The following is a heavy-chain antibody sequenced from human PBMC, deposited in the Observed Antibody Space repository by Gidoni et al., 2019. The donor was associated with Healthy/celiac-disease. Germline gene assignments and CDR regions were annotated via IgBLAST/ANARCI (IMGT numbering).Heavy chain of an antibody. CDR1: GFTFSSYG. J-gene: IGHJ6*03. Sequence: QVQLVESGGGVVQPGRSLRLSCAASGFTFSSYGMHWVRQAPGKGLEWVAVIWYDGSNKYYADSVKGRFTISRDNSKNTLYLQMNSLRAEDTAVYYCARESAVAGGYYMDVWGKGTTVTVSS. D-gene: IGHD6-19*01. CDR3: ARESAVAGGYYMDV. V-gene: IGHV3-33*08. CDR2: IWYDGSNK.